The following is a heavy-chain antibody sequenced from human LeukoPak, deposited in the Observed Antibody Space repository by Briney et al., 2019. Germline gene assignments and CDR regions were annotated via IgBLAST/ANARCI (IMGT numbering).Heavy chain of an antibody. Sequence: PGGSLRLSCAASGFTFDDYAMHWVRQAPGKGLEWVSLISWDGGSTYYADSVKGRFTISRDNSKNSLYLQMNSLRAEDTALYYCARPMGLARPFDYWGQGTLVTVSS. D-gene: IGHD6-6*01. CDR1: GFTFDDYA. J-gene: IGHJ4*02. V-gene: IGHV3-43D*03. CDR3: ARPMGLARPFDY. CDR2: ISWDGGST.